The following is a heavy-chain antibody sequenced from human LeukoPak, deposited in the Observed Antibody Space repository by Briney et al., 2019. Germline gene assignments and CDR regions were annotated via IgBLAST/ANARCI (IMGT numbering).Heavy chain of an antibody. J-gene: IGHJ6*02. CDR2: INLNGGST. D-gene: IGHD6-13*01. CDR3: ARTIPAATYGMDV. CDR1: GVTFDDYG. Sequence: GGSLRLSCAASGVTFDDYGRSWVRQAPGKGLEWVAGINLNGGSTDYADSVKGRFPISRDNPKNSLSLHMTRLPAEDTALYHCARTIPAATYGMDVWGQGTTVTVSS. V-gene: IGHV3-20*01.